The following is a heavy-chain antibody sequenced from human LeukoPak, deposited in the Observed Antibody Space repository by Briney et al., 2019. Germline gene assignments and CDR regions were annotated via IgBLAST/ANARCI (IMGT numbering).Heavy chain of an antibody. Sequence: GGSLRLSCAASGFTFSSYWMHWVRQAPGKGLVWASRINSDGSSTIYADSVKGRFTISRDNAKNTLYLQMNSLRVEDTAVYYCARELVAPDYWGQGTLVTVSS. CDR1: GFTFSSYW. D-gene: IGHD2-15*01. CDR2: INSDGSST. J-gene: IGHJ4*02. V-gene: IGHV3-74*01. CDR3: ARELVAPDY.